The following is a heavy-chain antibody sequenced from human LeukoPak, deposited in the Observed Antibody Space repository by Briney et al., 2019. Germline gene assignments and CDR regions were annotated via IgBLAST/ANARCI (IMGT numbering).Heavy chain of an antibody. CDR1: GYTFTSYY. D-gene: IGHD5-12*01. CDR2: TNPSGGST. CDR3: ARGARDSGYDSAPLDY. V-gene: IGHV1-46*01. J-gene: IGHJ4*02. Sequence: GASVKVSCKASGYTFTSYYMHWVRQAPGQGLEWMGITNPSGGSTSYAQKFQGRVTMTRDTSTSTVYMELSSLRSEDTAVYYCARGARDSGYDSAPLDYWGQGTLVTVSS.